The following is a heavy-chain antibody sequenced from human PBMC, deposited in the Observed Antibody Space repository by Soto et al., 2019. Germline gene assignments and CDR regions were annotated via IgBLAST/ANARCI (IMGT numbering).Heavy chain of an antibody. J-gene: IGHJ3*02. V-gene: IGHV6-1*01. CDR1: GDSVSSNSAA. D-gene: IGHD3-9*01. Sequence: SQTLSLTCAISGDSVSSNSAAWNWIRQSPSRGLEWLGRTYYRSKWYNDYAVSVKSRITINPDTSKNQFYLQLNSVPPEDTAVYYCARCIIRYLDWLLYTPDAFDIWGQGTMVTVSS. CDR3: ARCIIRYLDWLLYTPDAFDI. CDR2: TYYRSKWYN.